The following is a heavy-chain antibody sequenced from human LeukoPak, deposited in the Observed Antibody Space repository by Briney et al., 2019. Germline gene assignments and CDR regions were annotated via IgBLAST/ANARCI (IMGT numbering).Heavy chain of an antibody. D-gene: IGHD6-19*01. V-gene: IGHV4-59*08. CDR1: GGSISSSY. Sequence: TTSETLSLTCTVSGGSISSSYWSWIRQPPGKGLEWIGYIYYSGSPNYNPSFKSRVAISVDTSKNQFSLKLSSVTAADTAVYYCATWGIAVAGTFDYWGQGTLVTVST. CDR2: IYYSGSP. CDR3: ATWGIAVAGTFDY. J-gene: IGHJ4*02.